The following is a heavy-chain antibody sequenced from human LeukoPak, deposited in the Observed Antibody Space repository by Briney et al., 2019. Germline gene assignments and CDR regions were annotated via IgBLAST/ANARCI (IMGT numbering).Heavy chain of an antibody. V-gene: IGHV6-1*01. D-gene: IGHD2-8*02. J-gene: IGHJ4*02. CDR1: ADIHLHKLGH. CDR3: ARSTAWSVDY. Sequence: SQTLSETLPCCADIHLHKLGHGIWIRQSPSRGLEWLGRTYYRSKWYNDYAVSVKSRITINPDTSKNQFSLQLNSVTPEDTAVCYCARSTAWSVDYWGQGTLVTVSS. CDR2: TYYRSKWYN.